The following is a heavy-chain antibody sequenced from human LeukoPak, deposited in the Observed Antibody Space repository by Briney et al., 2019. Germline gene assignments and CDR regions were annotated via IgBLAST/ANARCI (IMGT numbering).Heavy chain of an antibody. Sequence: GGSLRLSCAASGFIFSSYGMHWVRQAPGKGLEWVSVIRYDGSDKYYADSVKGRFTISRDNSKNTLYLQMNSLRAEDTAVYSCARGRPPGEVYSSSWYDYFDYWGQGTLVTVSS. CDR3: ARGRPPGEVYSSSWYDYFDY. D-gene: IGHD6-13*01. CDR2: IRYDGSDK. CDR1: GFIFSSYG. V-gene: IGHV3-33*01. J-gene: IGHJ4*02.